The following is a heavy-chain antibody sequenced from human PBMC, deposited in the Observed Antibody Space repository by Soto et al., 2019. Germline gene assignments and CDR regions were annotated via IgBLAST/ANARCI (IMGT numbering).Heavy chain of an antibody. V-gene: IGHV3-15*01. CDR2: IKSKTDGGTT. CDR1: GFTFSNAW. J-gene: IGHJ4*02. Sequence: GGSLRLSCAASGFTFSNAWMSWVRQAPGKGLEWVGRIKSKTDGGTTDYAAPVKGRFTISRDDSKNTLYLQMNSLKTEDTAVYYCTTDYFGEIDYYDSSGYYYAYWGQGTLVTVSS. CDR3: TTDYFGEIDYYDSSGYYYAY. D-gene: IGHD3-22*01.